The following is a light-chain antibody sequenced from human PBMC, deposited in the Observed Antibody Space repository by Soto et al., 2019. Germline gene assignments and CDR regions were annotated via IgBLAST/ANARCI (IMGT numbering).Light chain of an antibody. CDR2: NDS. CDR3: QVWDSSSDHPV. CDR1: NIGSES. J-gene: IGLJ2*01. V-gene: IGLV3-21*04. Sequence: SYELTQPPSVSVAPGKTARITCGGNNIGSESVHWYQQKPGQAPVLVIYNDSDRPSGIPERFSGSDSGNTATLTISRVEAGDEADYYCQVWDSSSDHPVFGGGTKLTVL.